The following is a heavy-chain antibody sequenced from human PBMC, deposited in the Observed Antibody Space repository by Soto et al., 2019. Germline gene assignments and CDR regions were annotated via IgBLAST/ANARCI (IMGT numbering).Heavy chain of an antibody. CDR3: ARAGAVVTYAFDI. D-gene: IGHD2-15*01. V-gene: IGHV1-69*06. CDR1: GGTFSSYA. J-gene: IGHJ3*02. CDR2: IIPIFGTA. Sequence: VKVSFKASGGTFSSYAISWVRQAPGQGLEWMGGIIPIFGTANYAQKFQGRVTITADKSTSSAYMELGSLRSEDTAVYYCARAGAVVTYAFDIWGQGTMVTVSS.